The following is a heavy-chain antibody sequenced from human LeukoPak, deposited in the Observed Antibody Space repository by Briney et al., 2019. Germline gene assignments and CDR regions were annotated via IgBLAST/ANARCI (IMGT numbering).Heavy chain of an antibody. CDR2: IYYSGST. CDR1: GGSISSSSYY. J-gene: IGHJ4*02. Sequence: SETLSLTCTVSGGSISSSSYYWGWIRQSPGKGLEWIGSIYYSGSTYYNPSLKSRVTISVDTSKNQFSLKLSSVTAADTAVYYCASTSRYAYFDYWGQGTLVTVSS. V-gene: IGHV4-39*01. CDR3: ASTSRYAYFDY. D-gene: IGHD3-16*01.